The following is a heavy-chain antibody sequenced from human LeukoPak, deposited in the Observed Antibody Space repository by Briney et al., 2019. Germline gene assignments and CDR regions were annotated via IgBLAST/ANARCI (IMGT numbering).Heavy chain of an antibody. Sequence: KASETLSLTCAVYGGSFSGYYWSWIRQPPGKGLEWIGEINHSGSTNYNPSLKSRVTIPVDTSKNQFSLKLSSVTAADTAVYYCARGGNYWPQWWFDPWGRGTLVSVSS. J-gene: IGHJ5*02. CDR1: GGSFSGYY. D-gene: IGHD1-26*01. V-gene: IGHV4-34*01. CDR2: INHSGST. CDR3: ARGGNYWPQWWFDP.